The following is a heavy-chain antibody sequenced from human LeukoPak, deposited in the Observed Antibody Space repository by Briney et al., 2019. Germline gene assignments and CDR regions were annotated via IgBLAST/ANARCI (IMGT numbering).Heavy chain of an antibody. D-gene: IGHD4-23*01. CDR3: ATGVRWDFDY. Sequence: ASVKVSCKASGYTLNSFGISWVRQAPGQGLEWMGWISAYNGNTNYAQNLQGRVTMTTDTSTSTAYMELRSLRSDDTAVYFCATGVRWDFDYWGQGSLVTVS. J-gene: IGHJ4*02. CDR2: ISAYNGNT. CDR1: GYTLNSFG. V-gene: IGHV1-18*01.